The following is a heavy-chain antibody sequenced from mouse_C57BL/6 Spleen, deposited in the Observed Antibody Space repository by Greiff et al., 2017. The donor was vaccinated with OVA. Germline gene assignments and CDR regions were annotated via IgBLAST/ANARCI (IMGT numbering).Heavy chain of an antibody. Sequence: VQLQQSGAELVRPGASVKLSCKASGYTFTDYYINWVKQRPGQGLEWIARIYPGSGNTYYNEKFTGKATLTAEKSSSTAYMQLSSLTSEDSAVYFCASEELYDYPFAYWGQGTLVTVSA. CDR2: IYPGSGNT. CDR1: GYTFTDYY. D-gene: IGHD2-4*01. J-gene: IGHJ3*01. V-gene: IGHV1-76*01. CDR3: ASEELYDYPFAY.